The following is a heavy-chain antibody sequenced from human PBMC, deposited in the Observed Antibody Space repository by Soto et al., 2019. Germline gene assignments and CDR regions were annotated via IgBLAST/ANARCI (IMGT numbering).Heavy chain of an antibody. CDR3: ARGFYDARGYSAPFDS. D-gene: IGHD3-22*01. CDR2: VYYTGST. CDR1: GCSTSGDY. V-gene: IGHV4-59*07. Sequence: SGTLSLTFTASGCSTSGDYWNGIRQASGKGPEWIGYVYYTGSTNYNPSLESRVTMSTDTSKNQVSLELRSMTAADSALYYCARGFYDARGYSAPFDSWGQGTQVTVSS. J-gene: IGHJ4*02.